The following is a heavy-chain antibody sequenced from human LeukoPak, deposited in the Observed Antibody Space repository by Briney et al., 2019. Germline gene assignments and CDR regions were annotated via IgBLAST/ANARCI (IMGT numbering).Heavy chain of an antibody. V-gene: IGHV3-11*01. D-gene: IGHD2-2*02. Sequence: GGSLRLSCAASGFTFSDYSMTWIRQAPGKGLEWVSSISSSGSTLYYAHSVKGRFTISRDNAKNSLYLQMSSLRAEDTAVFYCARLFDLYNYFYYHMDVWGKGTTVTVSS. CDR1: GFTFSDYS. CDR3: ARLFDLYNYFYYHMDV. J-gene: IGHJ6*03. CDR2: ISSSGSTL.